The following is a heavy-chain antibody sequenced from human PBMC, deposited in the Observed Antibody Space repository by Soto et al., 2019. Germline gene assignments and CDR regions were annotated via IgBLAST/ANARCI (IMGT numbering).Heavy chain of an antibody. D-gene: IGHD2-2*01. CDR2: IYYSGST. Sequence: LSLTCTVSGGSISSYYWSWIRQPPGKGLEWIGYIYYSGSTNYNPSLKSRVTISVDTSKNQFSLKLSSVTAADTAVYYCVREPAASGPFDYWGQGTLVTV. CDR1: GGSISSYY. CDR3: VREPAASGPFDY. V-gene: IGHV4-59*01. J-gene: IGHJ4*02.